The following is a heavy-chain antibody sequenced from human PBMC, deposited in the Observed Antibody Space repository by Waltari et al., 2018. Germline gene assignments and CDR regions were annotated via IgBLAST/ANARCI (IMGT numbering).Heavy chain of an antibody. J-gene: IGHJ4*02. CDR1: GFTFSSSW. CDR3: ATSLDAAGND. Sequence: EVQLVESGGGLVQPGGSLRLSCAASGFTFSSSWMSWVRQAPGKGLEWLANINHDGSGKYFLGSVKGRFTISRDNAKNSVYLQMNSLTGEDTAVYYCATSLDAAGNDWGQGTLVTVSS. CDR2: INHDGSGK. D-gene: IGHD5-18*01. V-gene: IGHV3-7*01.